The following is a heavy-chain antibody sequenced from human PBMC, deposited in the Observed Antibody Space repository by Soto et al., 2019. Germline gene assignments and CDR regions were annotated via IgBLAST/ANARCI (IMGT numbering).Heavy chain of an antibody. J-gene: IGHJ6*02. CDR1: GFTFSSYA. V-gene: IGHV3-30-3*01. CDR3: ARDSGSYYYGMDV. CDR2: ISYDGSNK. D-gene: IGHD1-26*01. Sequence: SGESLRLSCAASGFTFSSYAMHWVRQAPGKGLVWVAVISYDGSNKYYADSVKGRFTISRDNSKNPLYLQMNSPRAEDTAVYYCARDSGSYYYGMDVWGQGTTVTVSS.